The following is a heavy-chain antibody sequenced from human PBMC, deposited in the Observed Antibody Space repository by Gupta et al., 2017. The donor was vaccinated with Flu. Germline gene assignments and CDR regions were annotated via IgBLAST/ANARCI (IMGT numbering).Heavy chain of an antibody. V-gene: IGHV3-48*03. D-gene: IGHD2-2*01. CDR1: GFMFSTHE. CDR2: IGSSGRSSNSI. Sequence: QLVESGGASVQPGGSLRLSCAASGFMFSTHEMNWVRQAPGKGLEWVSYIGSSGRSSNSIDYADSVKGRFTISRDNAKNSLFLQMNSLRVEDTAVYYCVRGGYCSSSTCYYFNAYDIWGQGTMVTVPS. J-gene: IGHJ3*02. CDR3: VRGGYCSSSTCYYFNAYDI.